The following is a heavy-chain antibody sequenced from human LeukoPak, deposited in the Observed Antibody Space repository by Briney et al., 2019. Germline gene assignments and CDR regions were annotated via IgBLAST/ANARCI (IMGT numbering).Heavy chain of an antibody. CDR1: GGSFSGCY. CDR3: ARRRAVAGPYYFDY. CDR2: INHSGST. D-gene: IGHD6-19*01. Sequence: SETLSLTCAVYGGSFSGCYWSWIRQPPGKGLEWIGEINHSGSTNYNPSLKSRVTISVDTSKNQFSLKLSSVTAADTAVYYCARRRAVAGPYYFDYWGQGTLVTVSS. J-gene: IGHJ4*02. V-gene: IGHV4-34*01.